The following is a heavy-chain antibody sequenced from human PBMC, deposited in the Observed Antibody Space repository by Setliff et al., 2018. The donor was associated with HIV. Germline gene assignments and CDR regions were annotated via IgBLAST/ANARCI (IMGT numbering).Heavy chain of an antibody. CDR2: IMPVFGTA. CDR3: ARDAGYSGSAWDI. Sequence: GASVKVSCKASGGTSSNYAITWVRQAPGQGLEWMGKIMPVFGTANYAQRFQGRVTITADEVASTVYLELSSLRSEDTAIYYCARDAGYSGSAWDIWGQGTLVTVSS. D-gene: IGHD5-12*01. J-gene: IGHJ4*02. CDR1: GGTSSNYA. V-gene: IGHV1-69*13.